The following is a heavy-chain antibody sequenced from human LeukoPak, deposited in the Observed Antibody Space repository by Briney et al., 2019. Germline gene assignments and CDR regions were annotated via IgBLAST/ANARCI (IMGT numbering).Heavy chain of an antibody. CDR3: ARDWLGYSYGTFDI. J-gene: IGHJ3*02. CDR2: IYTSGST. D-gene: IGHD5-18*01. V-gene: IGHV4-61*02. CDR1: GGSISSGSYY. Sequence: SETLSLTCTVSGGSISSGSYYWSWIQQPAGKGLEWIGRIYTSGSTNYNPSLKSRVTISVDTSKNQFSLKLSSVTAAGTAVYYCARDWLGYSYGTFDIWGQGTMVTVSS.